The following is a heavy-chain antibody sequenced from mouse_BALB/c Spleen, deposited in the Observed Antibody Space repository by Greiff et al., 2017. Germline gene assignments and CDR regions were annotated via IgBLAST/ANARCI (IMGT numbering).Heavy chain of an antibody. CDR3: ARCLYGSSHMDY. V-gene: IGHV5-17*02. J-gene: IGHJ4*01. CDR2: ISSGSSTI. Sequence: EVKLVESGGGLVQPGGSRKLSCAASGFTFSSFGMHWFRQAPEKGRVGVAYISSGSSTIYYADTVKGRFPIARDNPKNTLFLQMISLRSEDTAMYYCARCLYGSSHMDYWGQGTSVTVSS. D-gene: IGHD6-1*01. CDR1: GFTFSSFG.